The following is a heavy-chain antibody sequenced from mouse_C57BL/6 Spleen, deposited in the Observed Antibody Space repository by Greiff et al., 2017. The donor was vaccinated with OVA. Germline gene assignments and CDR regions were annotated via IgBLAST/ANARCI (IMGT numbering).Heavy chain of an antibody. CDR1: GYTFTSYG. Sequence: VKLMESGAELARPGASVKLSCKASGYTFTSYGISWVKQRTGQGLEWIGEIYPRNGNTYYNKKFKGKATLTADKSSSTAYIELRSLKSEDTGVYVCASLLDYWGQGTTLTVSS. V-gene: IGHV1-81*01. CDR2: IYPRNGNT. J-gene: IGHJ2*01. D-gene: IGHD1-1*01. CDR3: ASLLDY.